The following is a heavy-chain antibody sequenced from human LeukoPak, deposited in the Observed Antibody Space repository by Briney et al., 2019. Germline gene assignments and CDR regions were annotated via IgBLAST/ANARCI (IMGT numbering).Heavy chain of an antibody. D-gene: IGHD3-10*01. J-gene: IGHJ4*02. Sequence: PSQTLSLTCAVSGGSISSGGYSWSWIRQPPGKGLEWIGYIYYSGSTNYNPSLKSRVTISVDTSKNQFSLKLSSVTAADTAVYYCARDQLSGSYHPWGQGTLVTVSS. CDR1: GGSISSGGYS. CDR3: ARDQLSGSYHP. CDR2: IYYSGST. V-gene: IGHV4-61*08.